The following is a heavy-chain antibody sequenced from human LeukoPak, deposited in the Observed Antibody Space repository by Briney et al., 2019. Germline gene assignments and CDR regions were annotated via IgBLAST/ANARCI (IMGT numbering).Heavy chain of an antibody. J-gene: IGHJ4*02. Sequence: GGSLRLSCAASGFTFSSYSMNWVRQAPGKGLEWVSYISSSSSTIHYADSVKGRFTISRDNAKNSLYLQMNSLRAEDTAVYYCARDDRLLTGFDYWGQGTLVTVSS. V-gene: IGHV3-48*01. D-gene: IGHD3-9*01. CDR1: GFTFSSYS. CDR2: ISSSSSTI. CDR3: ARDDRLLTGFDY.